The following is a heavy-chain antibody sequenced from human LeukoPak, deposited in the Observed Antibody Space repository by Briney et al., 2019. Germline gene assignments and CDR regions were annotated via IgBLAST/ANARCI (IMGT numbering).Heavy chain of an antibody. J-gene: IGHJ4*01. CDR1: GFTFTDYW. D-gene: IGHD6-13*01. Sequence: GGSLSLSCAVSGFTFTDYWMNWVRQAPGKGLEWVASIRQDGGEKSYVGSVKGRFTISRDNTKSSLYLQINSLRAEDTAVYYCARDGTAAGLYFDLWGQGTLVTVSS. CDR2: IRQDGGEK. V-gene: IGHV3-7*01. CDR3: ARDGTAAGLYFDL.